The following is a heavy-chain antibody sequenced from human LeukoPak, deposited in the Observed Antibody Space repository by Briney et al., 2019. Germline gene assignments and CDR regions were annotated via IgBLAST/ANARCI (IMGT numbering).Heavy chain of an antibody. Sequence: ASVKVSCKASGYTFTSYDINWVRQAPGQGLEWMGWMNPNSGNTGYAQKFQGRVTMTRNTSISTAYMELSSLRSEDTAVYYCARTMVRGVLYRNFDYWGQGTLATVSS. CDR1: GYTFTSYD. D-gene: IGHD3-10*01. V-gene: IGHV1-8*01. J-gene: IGHJ4*02. CDR2: MNPNSGNT. CDR3: ARTMVRGVLYRNFDY.